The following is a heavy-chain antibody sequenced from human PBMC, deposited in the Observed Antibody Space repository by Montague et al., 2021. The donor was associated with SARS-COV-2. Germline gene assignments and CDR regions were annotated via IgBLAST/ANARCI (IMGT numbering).Heavy chain of an antibody. CDR1: GFSFSSYW. D-gene: IGHD6-13*01. Sequence: SLRLSCPASGFSFSSYWMSWVRQAPGKGLEWVANIKQDGSKKYYVDSVKGRFTISRDNAKHSLYLQMSSLRAEDTAVYYCARVPSSSWYFEYWGQGTLVTVSS. V-gene: IGHV3-7*01. CDR2: IKQDGSKK. J-gene: IGHJ4*02. CDR3: ARVPSSSWYFEY.